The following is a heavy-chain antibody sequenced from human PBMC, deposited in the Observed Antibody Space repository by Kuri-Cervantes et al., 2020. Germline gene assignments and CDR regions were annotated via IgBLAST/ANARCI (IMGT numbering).Heavy chain of an antibody. CDR2: IKQDGSEK. CDR1: GFTFSSYW. CDR3: AGVGGYSDYAIEY. D-gene: IGHD5-12*01. V-gene: IGHV3-7*02. Sequence: GGSLRLSCAASGFTFSSYWMSWVRQAPGKGLEWVANIKQDGSEKDYVDSVKGRFTISRDNAKNSLYLQMNSLRAEDTAVYYCAGVGGYSDYAIEYWGQGTLVTVSS. J-gene: IGHJ4*02.